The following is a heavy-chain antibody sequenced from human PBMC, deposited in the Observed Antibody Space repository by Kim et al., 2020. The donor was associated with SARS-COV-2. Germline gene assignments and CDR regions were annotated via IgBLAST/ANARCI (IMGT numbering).Heavy chain of an antibody. CDR2: ISYDGSNK. CDR3: AREVGPNWFDP. Sequence: GGSLRHSCAASGFTFSSYAMHWVRQAPGKGLEWVAVISYDGSNKYYADSVKGRFTISRDNSKNTLYLQMNSLRAEDTAVYYCAREVGPNWFDPWGQGTLV. J-gene: IGHJ5*02. D-gene: IGHD2-15*01. V-gene: IGHV3-30*04. CDR1: GFTFSSYA.